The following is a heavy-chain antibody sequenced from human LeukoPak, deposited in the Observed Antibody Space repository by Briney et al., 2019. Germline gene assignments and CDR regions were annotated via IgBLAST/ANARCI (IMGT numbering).Heavy chain of an antibody. Sequence: PGESLKISCKASGYSFTSYWIGWVRQMPGKGLEWVGIIYPGDSDTRYSPSFQGQVTISADKAFTTAYLQWSSLKASDSAMYYCARRHGDYRNLDYWGQGTLVTVSS. CDR3: ARRHGDYRNLDY. CDR2: IYPGDSDT. V-gene: IGHV5-51*01. CDR1: GYSFTSYW. D-gene: IGHD4-17*01. J-gene: IGHJ4*02.